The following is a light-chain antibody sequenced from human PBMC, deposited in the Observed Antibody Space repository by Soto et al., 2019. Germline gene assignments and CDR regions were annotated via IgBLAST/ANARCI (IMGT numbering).Light chain of an antibody. CDR1: QGISSA. V-gene: IGKV1D-13*01. J-gene: IGKJ1*01. Sequence: AIQLTQSPSSLSASVGDRVTITCRATQGISSALAWYQQKPGKAPKLLIFDASTLESGVPSRFSGSGSGTDFTLTISSLQTEDFATYHCQQFNNYSEAFGQGTKVDIK. CDR3: QQFNNYSEA. CDR2: DAS.